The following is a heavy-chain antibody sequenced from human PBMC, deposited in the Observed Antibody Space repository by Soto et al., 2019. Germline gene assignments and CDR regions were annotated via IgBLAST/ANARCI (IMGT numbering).Heavy chain of an antibody. J-gene: IGHJ4*02. CDR2: INPNSGGT. D-gene: IGHD5-18*01. CDR3: ARGPVGYSYGFDY. CDR1: GYTFTGYY. V-gene: IGHV1-2*04. Sequence: ASVKVSCKASGYTFTGYYMYWVRQAPGQGLEWMGWINPNSGGTNYAQKFQGWVTMTRDTSISTAYMELSRLRSDDSAVYYCARGPVGYSYGFDYWGQGTLVTVSS.